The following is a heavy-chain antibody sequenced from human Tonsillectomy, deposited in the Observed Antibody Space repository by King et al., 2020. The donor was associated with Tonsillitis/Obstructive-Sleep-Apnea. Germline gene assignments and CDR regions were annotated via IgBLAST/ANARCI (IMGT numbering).Heavy chain of an antibody. CDR2: IYDSGST. D-gene: IGHD5-18*01. J-gene: IGHJ4*02. CDR3: ASGVLRGYSYGYGY. V-gene: IGHV4-39*01. Sequence: QLQESGPGLVKPSETLSLTCTVSGGSISSSSYYWGWIRQPPGKGLEWIGGIYDSGSTYYNPSLNSRVTLSVDTSKNQFSLKLSSVTAADTAVYYCASGVLRGYSYGYGYWGQGTLVTVSS. CDR1: GGSISSSSYY.